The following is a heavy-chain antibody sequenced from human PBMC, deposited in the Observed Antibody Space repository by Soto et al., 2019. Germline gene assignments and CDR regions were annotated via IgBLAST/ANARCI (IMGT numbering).Heavy chain of an antibody. D-gene: IGHD6-19*01. V-gene: IGHV4-30-4*01. J-gene: IGHJ5*02. CDR3: ASGIAVAVSWFDP. CDR1: GGSISSGDYY. CDR2: IYYSGST. Sequence: PSETLSLTCTVSGGSISSGDYYWSWIRQPPGKGLEWIGYIYYSGSTYYNPSLKSRVTISVDTSKNQFSLKLSSVTAADTAVYYCASGIAVAVSWFDPWGQGTLVTVSS.